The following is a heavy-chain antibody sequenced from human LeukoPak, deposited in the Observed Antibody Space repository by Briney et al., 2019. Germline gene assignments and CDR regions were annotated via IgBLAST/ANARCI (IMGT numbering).Heavy chain of an antibody. V-gene: IGHV3-7*01. Sequence: GGSLRLSCAASGFTFSSYWMTWVRQAPGKGLEWVANIKQDGSEKYYVDSVKGRFTISRDNAKNSLYLQMNSLRAEDTAVYYCARDTGGGYSCYDCWGQGTLVSVSS. D-gene: IGHD5-18*01. J-gene: IGHJ4*02. CDR1: GFTFSSYW. CDR3: ARDTGGGYSCYDC. CDR2: IKQDGSEK.